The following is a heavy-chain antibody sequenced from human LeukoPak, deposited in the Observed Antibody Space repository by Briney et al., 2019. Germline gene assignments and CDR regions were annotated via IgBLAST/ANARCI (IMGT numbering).Heavy chain of an antibody. Sequence: ASVKVCCKASGYTFTGYYMHWVRQAPGPGLGWMGWINHNSGGTNYAQKFQGRVTMTRNTSISTAYMELSRLRSDDTAVYYCERDQLAARGSFDYWGQGTLVTVSS. V-gene: IGHV1-2*02. CDR1: GYTFTGYY. J-gene: IGHJ4*02. CDR2: INHNSGGT. D-gene: IGHD6-6*01. CDR3: ERDQLAARGSFDY.